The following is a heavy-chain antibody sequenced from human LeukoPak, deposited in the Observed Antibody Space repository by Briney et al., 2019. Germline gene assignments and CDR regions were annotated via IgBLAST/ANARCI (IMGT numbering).Heavy chain of an antibody. V-gene: IGHV3-74*01. J-gene: IGHJ4*02. CDR3: ARDTRDVYGDYVFDY. D-gene: IGHD4-17*01. Sequence: GGSLRLSCAASGNYWMHWVRQAPGKGLVWVSRINSDGSSTSYADSVKGRFTISRDNAKNTLYLQMNSLRAEDTAVYYCARDTRDVYGDYVFDYWGQGTLVTVSS. CDR2: INSDGSST. CDR1: GNYW.